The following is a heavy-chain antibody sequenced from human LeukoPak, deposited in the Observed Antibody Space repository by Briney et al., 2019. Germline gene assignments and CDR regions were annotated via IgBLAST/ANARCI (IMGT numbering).Heavy chain of an antibody. D-gene: IGHD1-1*01. V-gene: IGHV1-18*01. CDR2: ISAYNGNT. CDR3: ARVPLETWNPHWYYYYYMDV. CDR1: GYTFTSYG. J-gene: IGHJ6*03. Sequence: ASVKVSCKASGYTFTSYGISWVRQAPGQGLEWMGWISAYNGNTNYAQKLQGRVTMTTDTSTSTAYMELRSLRSDDTAVYYCARVPLETWNPHWYYYYYMDVWGKGTTVTVSS.